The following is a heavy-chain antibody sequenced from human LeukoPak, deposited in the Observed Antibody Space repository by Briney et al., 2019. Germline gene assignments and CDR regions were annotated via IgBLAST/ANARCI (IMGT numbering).Heavy chain of an antibody. D-gene: IGHD4-17*01. Sequence: PGGSLRLSCTASGVTLSNYAMHWVRRPPGRGLEWVAVISFDGTNKYYGDSVEGRFSVSRDNSKNTLYLQMNSLRPDDTAMYYCATDYGDYEPIDYWGQGTLVTVSP. CDR3: ATDYGDYEPIDY. J-gene: IGHJ4*02. CDR2: ISFDGTNK. CDR1: GVTLSNYA. V-gene: IGHV3-30*04.